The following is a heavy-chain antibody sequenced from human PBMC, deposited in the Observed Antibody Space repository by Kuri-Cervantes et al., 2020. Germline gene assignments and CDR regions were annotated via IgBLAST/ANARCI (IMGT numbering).Heavy chain of an antibody. V-gene: IGHV4-34*01. Sequence: SETLSLTCAVYGGSFRTYYWAWIRQPPGKGLEWIGEINQSGTTNYNPSLKSRVAISIDTSKNQFSLKLNSVTAADTAVYYCARGRRRSSSYYYYYYYMDVWGKGTTVTVSS. CDR2: INQSGTT. CDR3: ARGRRRSSSYYYYYYYMDV. CDR1: GGSFRTYY. J-gene: IGHJ6*03. D-gene: IGHD3-22*01.